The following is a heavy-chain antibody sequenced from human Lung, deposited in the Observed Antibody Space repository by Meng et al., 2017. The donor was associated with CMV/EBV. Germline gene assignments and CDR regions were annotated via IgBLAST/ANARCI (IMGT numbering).Heavy chain of an antibody. CDR3: AREDQLLYNDGFDL. J-gene: IGHJ3*01. CDR2: ISYSGST. D-gene: IGHD2-2*02. Sequence: LXXTVSGGSVTSSENYWVWIRQPPGKGLEWIGSISYSGSTTYNLSLKSRVTISVDTSENQFSLEVRSVTAADTAVYYWAREDQLLYNDGFDLWGQETTVTVSS. V-gene: IGHV4-39*07. CDR1: GGSVTSSENY.